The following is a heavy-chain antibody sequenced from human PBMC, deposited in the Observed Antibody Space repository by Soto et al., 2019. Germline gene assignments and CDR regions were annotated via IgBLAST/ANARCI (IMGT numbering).Heavy chain of an antibody. D-gene: IGHD6-19*01. CDR3: SRNPYGSGLFDP. CDR1: GYNFIDYD. J-gene: IGHJ5*02. CDR2: MTPNSGNT. V-gene: IGHV1-8*01. Sequence: QVQLVQSGAEVKKPGASVKVSCKASGYNFIDYDINWMRQSTGQGLEWMGWMTPNSGNTGYAQKFQRKVTLTRDTSIGTAYMELSSLKTEDTDVYYCSRNPYGSGLFDPWGQGTLVTVSS.